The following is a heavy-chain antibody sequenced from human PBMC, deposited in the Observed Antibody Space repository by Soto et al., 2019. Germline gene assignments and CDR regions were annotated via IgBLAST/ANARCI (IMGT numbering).Heavy chain of an antibody. CDR2: IKEDGSEK. V-gene: IGHV3-7*01. CDR3: AALRSDY. CDR1: GFTFSTYW. D-gene: IGHD2-21*02. J-gene: IGHJ4*02. Sequence: GGSLRLSCAASGFTFSTYWMTWVRQAPGKGLEWVANIKEDGSEKNYLDSVKGRFTIFRDNAENSLFLQMNGLRAEDTAIYYCAALRSDYWGQGTLVTVSS.